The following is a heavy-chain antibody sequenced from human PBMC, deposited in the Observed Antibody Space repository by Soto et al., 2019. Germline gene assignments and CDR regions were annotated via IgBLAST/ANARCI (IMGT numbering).Heavy chain of an antibody. CDR3: VRGIAARSYYYYYGMDV. V-gene: IGHV1-69*12. CDR1: GGTFSSYA. J-gene: IGHJ6*02. Sequence: QVQLVQSGAEVKKPGSSVKVSCKASGGTFSSYAISWVRQAPGQGLEWMGGIIPIFGTANYAQKFQGRVTITADESTSTAYMELSSLRSEDTAVYYCVRGIAARSYYYYYGMDVWGQGTTVTVSS. D-gene: IGHD6-6*01. CDR2: IIPIFGTA.